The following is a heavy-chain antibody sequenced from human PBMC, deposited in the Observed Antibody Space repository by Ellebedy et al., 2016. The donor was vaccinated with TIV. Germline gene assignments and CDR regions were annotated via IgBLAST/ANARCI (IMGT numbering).Heavy chain of an antibody. D-gene: IGHD7-27*01. CDR1: GFIFSTYA. Sequence: GESLKISCATSGFIFSTYAMHWVRQAPGKGPEWVAGISSYGTSKYYADSVKGRFTISRDDPKNTLYLQMNSLRPDDTAVYHCVEGNFPAPTWDWGVGYWGHGTRVTVSS. CDR3: VEGNFPAPTWDWGVGY. J-gene: IGHJ4*01. V-gene: IGHV3-30-3*01. CDR2: ISSYGTSK.